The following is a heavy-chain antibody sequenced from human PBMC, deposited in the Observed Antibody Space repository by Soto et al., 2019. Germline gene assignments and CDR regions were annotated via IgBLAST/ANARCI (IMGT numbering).Heavy chain of an antibody. V-gene: IGHV3-64D*08. Sequence: ESGGGLVQPGGSLRLSCSASGFTISSYAMHWVRQAPGKGLEYVSVTYSKGGSTYYADSVKGRFTISTDNSKNTLNLQMSSLRAEDTAVYYCVRDFWGFDYWGQGTLVTVSS. CDR2: TYSKGGST. CDR1: GFTISSYA. D-gene: IGHD3-16*01. CDR3: VRDFWGFDY. J-gene: IGHJ4*02.